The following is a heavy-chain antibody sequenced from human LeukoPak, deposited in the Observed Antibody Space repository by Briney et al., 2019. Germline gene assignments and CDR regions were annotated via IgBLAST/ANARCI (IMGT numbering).Heavy chain of an antibody. V-gene: IGHV4-4*07. D-gene: IGHD4/OR15-4a*01. CDR1: GGSISSYY. CDR3: ARGLEVGGPNYDLLDY. J-gene: IGHJ4*02. CDR2: IYTSGST. Sequence: SETLSLTCTVSGGSISSYYWSWIRQPAGKGLEWIGRIYTSGSTNYNPSLKSRVTMSVDTSKNQFSLKLSSVTAADTAVYYCARGLEVGGPNYDLLDYWGQGTLVTVSS.